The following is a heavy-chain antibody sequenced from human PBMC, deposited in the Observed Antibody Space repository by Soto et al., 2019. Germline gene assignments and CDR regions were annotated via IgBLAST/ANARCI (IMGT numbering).Heavy chain of an antibody. D-gene: IGHD3-16*01. V-gene: IGHV3-33*01. Sequence: QVQLRESGGGVGQPGRSLRISCEASGFTFSSYGMHWVRQAPGKGLEWVAAIWQDGTTEEYAESVKGRFKISRDDSKKMVFLELNNLRAEDTAVYYCARDEVWGTPRFYFRFWGQGIRVTVSS. CDR2: IWQDGTTE. CDR1: GFTFSSYG. J-gene: IGHJ4*02. CDR3: ARDEVWGTPRFYFRF.